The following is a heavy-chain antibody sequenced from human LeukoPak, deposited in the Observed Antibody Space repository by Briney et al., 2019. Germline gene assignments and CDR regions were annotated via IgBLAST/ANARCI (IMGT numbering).Heavy chain of an antibody. V-gene: IGHV3-30*18. J-gene: IGHJ4*02. CDR3: AKFSAVGSPYYYDSSGYYPGDY. Sequence: GGSLRLSCAASGFTFSSYGMHWAHQAPGKGLEWVAVISYDGSNKYYADSVKGRFTISRDNSKNTLYLQMNSLRAEDTAVYYCAKFSAVGSPYYYDSSGYYPGDYWGQGTLVTVSS. D-gene: IGHD3-22*01. CDR1: GFTFSSYG. CDR2: ISYDGSNK.